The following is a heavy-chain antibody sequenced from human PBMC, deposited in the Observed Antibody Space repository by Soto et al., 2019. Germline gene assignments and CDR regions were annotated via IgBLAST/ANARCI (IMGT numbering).Heavy chain of an antibody. CDR2: IIPIIGII. CDR3: AGDPDSHYNDSHASSYP. D-gene: IGHD4-4*01. CDR1: GGTFSTYT. V-gene: IGHV1-69*08. J-gene: IGHJ5*02. Sequence: QVQLVQSGAEVKKPGSSVKVSCKASGGTFSTYTITWVRQAPGQGIECMGRIIPIIGIINYAQKFQGTVNIIADKFAGTAYMELTGLRSDDTAVYYCAGDPDSHYNDSHASSYPWGPGTLGTVSS.